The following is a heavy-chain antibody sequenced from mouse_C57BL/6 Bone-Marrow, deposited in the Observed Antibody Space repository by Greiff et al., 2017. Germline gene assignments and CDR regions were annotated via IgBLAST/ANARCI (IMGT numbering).Heavy chain of an antibody. Sequence: VKLQESGAELVRPGTSVKMSCKASGYTFTNYWIGWAKQRPGHGLEWIGDIYPGGGYTNYNEKFKGKATLTAEKSSSTAYMQFSSLTSEDSAIYYCAREGPYDYDGSFDYWGQGTTLTVSS. CDR3: AREGPYDYDGSFDY. V-gene: IGHV1-63*01. CDR1: GYTFTNYW. D-gene: IGHD2-4*01. J-gene: IGHJ2*01. CDR2: IYPGGGYT.